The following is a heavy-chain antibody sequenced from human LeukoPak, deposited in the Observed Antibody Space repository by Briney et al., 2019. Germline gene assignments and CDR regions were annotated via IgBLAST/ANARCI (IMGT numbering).Heavy chain of an antibody. V-gene: IGHV3-13*01. CDR3: ARGSYYDFWSGYYAPSPLMDV. CDR2: IGTAGDT. D-gene: IGHD3-3*01. J-gene: IGHJ6*02. CDR1: GFTFSSYD. Sequence: GGSLRLSCAASGFTFSSYDMHWVRQATGKGLEWVSAIGTAGDTYYPGSVKGRFTISRENAKNSLYLQMNSLRAGDTAVYYCARGSYYDFWSGYYAPSPLMDVWGQGTTVTVSS.